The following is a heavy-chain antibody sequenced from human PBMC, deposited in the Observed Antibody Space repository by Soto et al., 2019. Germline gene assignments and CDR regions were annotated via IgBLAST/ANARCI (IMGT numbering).Heavy chain of an antibody. Sequence: QLQLQASGSRLVKSSETLSLTCAVSGDTISTGGYSWDLITQPTGKPLQWIGHTYHSGNPYYKPSLKSRVIISVDSSTIQYSRQRSSVTAADTAVYYCARETYGDYVFYFEHWGQGTLVTFSS. CDR1: GDTISTGGYS. V-gene: IGHV4-30-2*01. CDR2: TYHSGNP. J-gene: IGHJ5*02. D-gene: IGHD4-17*01. CDR3: ARETYGDYVFYFEH.